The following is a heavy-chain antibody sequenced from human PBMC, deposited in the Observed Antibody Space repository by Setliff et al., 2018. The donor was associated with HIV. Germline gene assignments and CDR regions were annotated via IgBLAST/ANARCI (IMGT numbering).Heavy chain of an antibody. D-gene: IGHD6-6*01. J-gene: IGHJ4*02. CDR3: ARRYSSSSTGFDY. Sequence: GGSLRLSCAVSGFTFSSYSMNWVRQAPGKGLEWVSSISSSSSYIYYADSVKGRFTISRDNAKNSLYLQMNSLRAEDTAVYYCARRYSSSSTGFDYWGQGTLVTVSS. CDR2: ISSSSSYI. V-gene: IGHV3-21*01. CDR1: GFTFSSYS.